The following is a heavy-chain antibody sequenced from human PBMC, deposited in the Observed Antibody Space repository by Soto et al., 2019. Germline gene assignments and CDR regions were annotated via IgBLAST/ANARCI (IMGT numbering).Heavy chain of an antibody. CDR2: ISYDGSSD. Sequence: QVLLVESGGGVVQPGRSLRLSCAASGFTFSSYVMHWVRQAPGKGLEWVAIISYDGSSDHYADSVKGRFTISRDNSKNPVYLQMNSLRAEDTAVYYCARGLYSSSWYGGYWGQGTLVTVSS. CDR1: GFTFSSYV. CDR3: ARGLYSSSWYGGY. D-gene: IGHD6-13*01. J-gene: IGHJ4*02. V-gene: IGHV3-30-3*01.